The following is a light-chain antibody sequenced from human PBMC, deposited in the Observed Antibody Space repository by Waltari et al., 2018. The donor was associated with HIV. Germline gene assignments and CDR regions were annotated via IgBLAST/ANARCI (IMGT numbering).Light chain of an antibody. V-gene: IGLV1-40*01. J-gene: IGLJ1*01. CDR3: QSFDTSLSASV. Sequence: QSVLTQPPSVSGAPGQRVTISCPWRNTHIGAGYEVHWYQQVPGRAPKLLIYDNTNRPSGVPDRFSGYKSGTSAALAITGLQAVDETDYYCQSFDTSLSASVFGTGTRVTVL. CDR1: NTHIGAGYE. CDR2: DNT.